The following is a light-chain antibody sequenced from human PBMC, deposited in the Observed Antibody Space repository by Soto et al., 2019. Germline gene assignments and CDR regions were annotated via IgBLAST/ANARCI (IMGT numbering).Light chain of an antibody. CDR3: QWRSDWPPRLT. J-gene: IGKJ4*01. V-gene: IGKV3-11*01. CDR2: DAS. CDR1: ESIGNY. Sequence: EVVLTQSPATLSLSPGERATLSCRASESIGNYLAWYQQKLGQAPKLLIYDASHRAIGIPGRFSGDGSGTDFTLTSRSLDPEDFAVYYCQWRSDWPPRLTFGGGTKVEIK.